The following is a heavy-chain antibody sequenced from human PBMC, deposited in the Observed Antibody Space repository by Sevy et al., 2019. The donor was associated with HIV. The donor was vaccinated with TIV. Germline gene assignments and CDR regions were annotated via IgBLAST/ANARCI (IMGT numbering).Heavy chain of an antibody. CDR3: ARDRYYDASGYYYYYYGLDV. V-gene: IGHV3-33*01. D-gene: IGHD3-22*01. Sequence: GGSLRLSCAASGFTPSTYGMHWVRQAPGKGLEWVAVIGYDGSNKYYADSVKGRFTISRDNSKNTLFLQMDSLRAEDTAVYYCARDRYYDASGYYYYYYGLDVWGQGTTVTVSS. CDR2: IGYDGSNK. CDR1: GFTPSTYG. J-gene: IGHJ6*02.